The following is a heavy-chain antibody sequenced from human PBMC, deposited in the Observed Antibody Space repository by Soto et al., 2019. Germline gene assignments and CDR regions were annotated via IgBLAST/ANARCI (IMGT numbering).Heavy chain of an antibody. J-gene: IGHJ4*02. Sequence: SVKVSCKASGGTFSSYAISWVRQAPGQGLEWMGGIIPIFGTANYAQKFQGRVTITADESTSTAYMELSSLRSEDTAVYYCARVGLGYCSSTSCYPVFDYWGQGTLVTVSS. CDR2: IIPIFGTA. V-gene: IGHV1-69*13. CDR1: GGTFSSYA. D-gene: IGHD2-2*01. CDR3: ARVGLGYCSSTSCYPVFDY.